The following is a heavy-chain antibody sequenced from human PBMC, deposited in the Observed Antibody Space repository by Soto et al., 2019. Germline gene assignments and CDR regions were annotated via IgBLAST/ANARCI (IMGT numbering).Heavy chain of an antibody. D-gene: IGHD3-16*01. CDR1: GFTLNSYW. J-gene: IGHJ4*02. Sequence: EVQLVGSGGGLVQPGGSLSLSCAASGFTLNSYWMHWVRQAPGKGLVWVSRINSEGSSTSYADSVKGRFTISRDNARTTLYLQIDSLRAEATAVYYCVRVAYVDVGHWGQGALVTVSS. CDR3: VRVAYVDVGH. CDR2: INSEGSST. V-gene: IGHV3-74*01.